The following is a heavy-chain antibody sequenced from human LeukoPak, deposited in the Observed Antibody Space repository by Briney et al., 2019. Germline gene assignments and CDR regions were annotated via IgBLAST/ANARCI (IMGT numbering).Heavy chain of an antibody. J-gene: IGHJ3*02. Sequence: PSETLSLTCTVSGGSISSGSYYWSWIRQPAGKGLEWIGRIYTSGSTNYNPSLKSRVTISVDTSKNQFSLKLSSVTAADTAVYYCARVGVRYYYEEGRAFDIWGQGTMVTVSS. D-gene: IGHD3-22*01. CDR3: ARVGVRYYYEEGRAFDI. CDR1: GGSISSGSYY. V-gene: IGHV4-61*02. CDR2: IYTSGST.